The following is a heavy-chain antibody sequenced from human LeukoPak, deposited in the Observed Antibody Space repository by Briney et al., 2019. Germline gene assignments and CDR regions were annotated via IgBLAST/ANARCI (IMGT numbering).Heavy chain of an antibody. CDR1: GFTFDDYT. V-gene: IGHV3-43*01. CDR2: ISWDGGST. J-gene: IGHJ4*02. Sequence: GGSLRLSCAASGFTFDDYTMHWVRQAPGKGLEWVSLISWDGGSTYYADSVKGRFTISRDNSKNSLYLQMNSLRTEDTALYYCAKDRLADDRSGLLGSWGQGTLVTVSS. CDR3: AKDRLADDRSGLLGS. D-gene: IGHD3-22*01.